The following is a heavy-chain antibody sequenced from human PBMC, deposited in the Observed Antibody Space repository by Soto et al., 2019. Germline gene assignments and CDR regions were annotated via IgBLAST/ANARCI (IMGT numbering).Heavy chain of an antibody. Sequence: EVQLVESGGVVVQPGGSLRLSCAASGFTFDDYTMHWVRQAPGKGLEWVSLISWDGGSTYYADSVKGRFTISRDNSKNSLYLQMNSLRTEDTALYYCAKDIGSSGWYDNYYYGMDVWGQGTTVTVSS. CDR1: GFTFDDYT. CDR2: ISWDGGST. D-gene: IGHD6-13*01. J-gene: IGHJ6*02. CDR3: AKDIGSSGWYDNYYYGMDV. V-gene: IGHV3-43*01.